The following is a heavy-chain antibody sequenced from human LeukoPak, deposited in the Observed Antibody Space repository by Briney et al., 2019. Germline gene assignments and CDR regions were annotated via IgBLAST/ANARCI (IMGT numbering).Heavy chain of an antibody. D-gene: IGHD3-9*01. V-gene: IGHV1-8*01. CDR1: GYTFTSYD. J-gene: IGHJ6*02. Sequence: ASVKVSCKASGYTFTSYDINWVRQATGQGLEWMGWMNPNSGNTGYAQKFQGRVTMTRNTSISTAYMELSSLRSEDTAVYYCAREGLRYFDWLPYYYYYGMDVWGQGTTVTVSS. CDR3: AREGLRYFDWLPYYYYYGMDV. CDR2: MNPNSGNT.